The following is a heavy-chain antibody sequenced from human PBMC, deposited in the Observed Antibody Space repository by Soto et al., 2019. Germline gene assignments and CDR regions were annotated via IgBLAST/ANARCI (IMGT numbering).Heavy chain of an antibody. CDR1: GFTFSSYW. Sequence: GGSLRLSCAASGFTFSSYWMHWVRQAPGKGLVWVSRINSDGSSTSYADSVKGRFTISRDNAKNTLYLQMNSLRAEDTAVYYCARDLSGWQLGNWFDPWGQGTLVTVSS. J-gene: IGHJ5*02. D-gene: IGHD6-6*01. V-gene: IGHV3-74*01. CDR3: ARDLSGWQLGNWFDP. CDR2: INSDGSST.